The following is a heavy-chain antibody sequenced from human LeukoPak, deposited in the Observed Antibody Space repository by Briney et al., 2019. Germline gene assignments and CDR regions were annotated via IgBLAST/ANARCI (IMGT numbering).Heavy chain of an antibody. Sequence: SWIRQPPGKGLEWIGYIYYSGSTYYNPSLKSRVTLSVDTSKNQFSLKLSSVTAADTAVYYCASLLAITMIVAWGQGTLVTVSS. CDR3: ASLLAITMIVA. V-gene: IGHV4-30-4*08. CDR2: IYYSGST. J-gene: IGHJ5*02. D-gene: IGHD3-22*01.